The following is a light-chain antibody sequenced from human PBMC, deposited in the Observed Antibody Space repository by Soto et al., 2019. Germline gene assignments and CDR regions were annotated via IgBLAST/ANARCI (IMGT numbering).Light chain of an antibody. Sequence: QSALTQPASVSGSPGQSITISCTGTRSDVGGYNYVSWYQHHPGNAPRLMIYEVSDRPSGVSNRFPGSKSGNTASLTISGLQAEDEADYYCSSYTSSSTWVFGGGTKLTVL. CDR1: RSDVGGYNY. J-gene: IGLJ3*02. CDR3: SSYTSSSTWV. V-gene: IGLV2-14*01. CDR2: EVS.